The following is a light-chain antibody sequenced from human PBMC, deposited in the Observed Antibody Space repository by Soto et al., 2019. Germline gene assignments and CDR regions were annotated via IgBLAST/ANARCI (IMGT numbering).Light chain of an antibody. J-gene: IGKJ3*01. CDR3: PQTYSPPFT. CDR2: AAS. V-gene: IGKV1-39*01. CDR1: QRITNS. Sequence: DIRMTQSPSSLSASVGDRVTIPCRASQRITNSLNLYKPKPGRAPNLLIYAASSVQRGAPSRFSGSGSGTDFTLTISSLPPDDFATYYCPQTYSPPFTVGPGTKVDIK.